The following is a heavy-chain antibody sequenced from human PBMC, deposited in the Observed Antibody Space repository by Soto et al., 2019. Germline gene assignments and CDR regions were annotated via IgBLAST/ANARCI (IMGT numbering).Heavy chain of an antibody. D-gene: IGHD2-21*02. J-gene: IGHJ4*02. Sequence: SETLSLTCSVSGCSINSYYWSWIRQPPGKGLEWIGYIYYSGSTNYNPSLKSRVTISVDTSKNQFSLKLSSVTAADTAVYYCGRSRPMTSFVYWGQGALVTVSS. CDR3: GRSRPMTSFVY. CDR1: GCSINSYY. V-gene: IGHV4-59*01. CDR2: IYYSGST.